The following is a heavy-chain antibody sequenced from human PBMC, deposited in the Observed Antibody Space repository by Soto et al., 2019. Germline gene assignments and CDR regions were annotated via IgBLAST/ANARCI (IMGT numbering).Heavy chain of an antibody. CDR2: IYHSGST. J-gene: IGHJ4*02. D-gene: IGHD5-18*01. CDR3: ARALRGYSYGYRPGSTTFDY. CDR1: GGSFIGYC. V-gene: IGHV4-34*01. Sequence: ASATLSLTCAVYGGSFIGYCWSWIRQPPGKEQERIGDIYHSGSTNYNPSLKSRDTISVDTSKNQFSLKLSSVTAADTAVYYCARALRGYSYGYRPGSTTFDYWGQGTLVTVSS.